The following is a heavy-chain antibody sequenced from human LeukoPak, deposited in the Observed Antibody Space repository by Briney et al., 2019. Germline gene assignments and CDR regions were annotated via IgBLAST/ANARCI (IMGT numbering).Heavy chain of an antibody. CDR3: ASYCSSTSCYNWFDL. J-gene: IGHJ5*02. V-gene: IGHV3-21*01. Sequence: GGYLRLSCAASGFTFSSYSMNWVRPGPGKGLEWVSSISSSSSYIYYADSVKGRFTISRDNAKNSLYLQMNSLRAEDTAVYYCASYCSSTSCYNWFDLWGQGTLVTVSS. CDR2: ISSSSSYI. CDR1: GFTFSSYS. D-gene: IGHD2-2*01.